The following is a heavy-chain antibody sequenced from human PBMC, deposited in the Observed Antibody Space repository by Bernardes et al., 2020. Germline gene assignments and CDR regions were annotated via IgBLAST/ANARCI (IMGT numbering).Heavy chain of an antibody. CDR2: IKQDGSEK. J-gene: IGHJ4*02. CDR3: ARRRYGDYDY. Sequence: GGSLRLSCAASGFSFSDYWMTWLRQAPGKGLEWVADIKQDGSEKYYLGSLKGRFTLSRDNANNSLYLQMNSLRAEDTALYYCARRRYGDYDYWGQGTLVTVSS. D-gene: IGHD4-17*01. CDR1: GFSFSDYW. V-gene: IGHV3-7*01.